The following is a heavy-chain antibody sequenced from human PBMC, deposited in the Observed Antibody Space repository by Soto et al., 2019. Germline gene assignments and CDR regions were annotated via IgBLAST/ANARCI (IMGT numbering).Heavy chain of an antibody. J-gene: IGHJ4*02. CDR3: AKDIVRYTYGACDY. D-gene: IGHD5-18*01. Sequence: QVQLVESGGAVVQPGKSLRFSCAASGFTFNTYGMYWVRQAPGKGLEWVAAISYDGSNKYRADSVKGRFTISRDNSKNTLYLQMNSLRVEDTAVYYCAKDIVRYTYGACDYWGQGALVTVSS. CDR1: GFTFNTYG. V-gene: IGHV3-30*18. CDR2: ISYDGSNK.